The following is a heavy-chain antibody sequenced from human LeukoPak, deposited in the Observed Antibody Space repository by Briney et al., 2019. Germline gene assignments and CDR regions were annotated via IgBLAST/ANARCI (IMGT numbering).Heavy chain of an antibody. CDR3: ASLDYGDYVFDY. CDR1: GFTFSSYE. V-gene: IGHV3-48*03. J-gene: IGHJ4*02. D-gene: IGHD4-17*01. CDR2: ISSSGSTI. Sequence: GGSLRLSCAASGFTFSSYEMNWVRQAPGKGLEWVSYISSSGSTIYYADSVKGRFTISRDNAKNSLYLQMNSLRAEDTAVYYCASLDYGDYVFDYWGQGTLVTVSS.